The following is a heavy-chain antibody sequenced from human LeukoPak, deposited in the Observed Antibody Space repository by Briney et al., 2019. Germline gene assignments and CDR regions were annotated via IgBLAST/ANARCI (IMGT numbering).Heavy chain of an antibody. V-gene: IGHV1-69*01. J-gene: IGHJ4*02. Sequence: SVTVSCKTSGGTFSTYAISWVRQAPGQGLEWMAGIIPIFRTIHYAQEFQGRVTITADGSNSTASKELTSLRSEDTAVYYCAILFSSGSNFDYWGQGTLVTVSS. D-gene: IGHD3-10*01. CDR1: GGTFSTYA. CDR2: IIPIFRTI. CDR3: AILFSSGSNFDY.